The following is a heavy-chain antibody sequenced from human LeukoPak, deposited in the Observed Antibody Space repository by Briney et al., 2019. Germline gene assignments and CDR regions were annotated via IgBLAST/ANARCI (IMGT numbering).Heavy chain of an antibody. CDR2: MYYSGST. Sequence: PSETLSLTCTVSGGSISSYYWSWIRQPPGKGLEWIGYMYYSGSTNYNPSLKSRVTISVDTPRNQFSLKLTSVTAADTAVYYCAREQYYYDSSGSTHWYFDLWGRGTLVTVSS. V-gene: IGHV4-59*01. J-gene: IGHJ2*01. CDR3: AREQYYYDSSGSTHWYFDL. CDR1: GGSISSYY. D-gene: IGHD3-22*01.